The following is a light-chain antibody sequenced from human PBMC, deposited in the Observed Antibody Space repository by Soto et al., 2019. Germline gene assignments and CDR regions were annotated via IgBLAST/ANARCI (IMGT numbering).Light chain of an antibody. Sequence: QSALTQPASVSGSPGQSITISCTGSSSDIGGYNYVSWYQQHPGKAPKLMIYEVTNRPSGVSSRFSGSKSGNTASLTISTPPAEDEAGYYYRSFSGSNPHVFFGGGTKPT. CDR3: RSFSGSNPHVF. J-gene: IGLJ2*01. CDR1: SSDIGGYNY. V-gene: IGLV2-14*01. CDR2: EVT.